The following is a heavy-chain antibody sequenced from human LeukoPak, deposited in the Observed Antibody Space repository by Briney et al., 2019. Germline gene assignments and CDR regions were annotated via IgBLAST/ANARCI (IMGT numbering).Heavy chain of an antibody. CDR3: ARVRGAGDSSGYYFGY. J-gene: IGHJ4*02. CDR1: GYTFTSYD. D-gene: IGHD3-22*01. CDR2: MNPNSGNT. V-gene: IGHV1-8*03. Sequence: GASVKVSCKASGYTFTSYDISWVRQATGQGLEWMGWMNPNSGNTGYAQKFQGRATITRNTSISTAYMELSSLRSEDTAVYYCARVRGAGDSSGYYFGYWGQGTLVTVSS.